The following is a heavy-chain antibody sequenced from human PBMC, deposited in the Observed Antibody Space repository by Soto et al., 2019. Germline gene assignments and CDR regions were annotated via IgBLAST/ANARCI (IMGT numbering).Heavy chain of an antibody. Sequence: SETLSLTCTVSGGSISSGGYYWSWIRQHPGKGLEWIGYIYYSGSTYYNPSLKSRVTISVDTSKNQFSLKLSSVTAADTAVYYCARGHCSSTSCYPDYWGQGTLVTVSS. V-gene: IGHV4-31*03. CDR3: ARGHCSSTSCYPDY. J-gene: IGHJ4*02. CDR1: GGSISSGGYY. D-gene: IGHD2-2*01. CDR2: IYYSGST.